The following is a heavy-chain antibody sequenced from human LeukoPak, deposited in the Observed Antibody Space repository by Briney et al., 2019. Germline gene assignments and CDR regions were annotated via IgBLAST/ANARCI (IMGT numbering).Heavy chain of an antibody. CDR2: IRSKANSYAT. Sequence: TGGSLKLSCAASGFTFSGSAMHWVRQASGKGLEWVGRIRSKANSYATAYAASVKGRFTISRDDSKNTAYLQMNSLKTEDTAVYYCTRGVDGYKFDYWGQGTLVTVSS. CDR3: TRGVDGYKFDY. V-gene: IGHV3-73*01. D-gene: IGHD5-24*01. CDR1: GFTFSGSA. J-gene: IGHJ4*02.